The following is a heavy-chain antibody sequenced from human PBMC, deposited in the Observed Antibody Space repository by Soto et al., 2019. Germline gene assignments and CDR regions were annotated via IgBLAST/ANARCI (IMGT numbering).Heavy chain of an antibody. CDR3: ARHWDYGSGSYYGMDV. CDR1: GYSFTSYW. CDR2: IYPADSDT. J-gene: IGHJ6*02. D-gene: IGHD3-10*01. Sequence: GESLKIYCKGSGYSFTSYWIGWVRQMPGKGLEWMGIIYPADSDTRYSPSFQGQVTISADKSISTAYLQWSSLKASNTAMYYCARHWDYGSGSYYGMDVWGQGTTVTVSS. V-gene: IGHV5-51*01.